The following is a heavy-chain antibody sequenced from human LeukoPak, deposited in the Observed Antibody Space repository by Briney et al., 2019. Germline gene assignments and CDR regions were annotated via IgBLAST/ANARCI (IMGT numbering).Heavy chain of an antibody. V-gene: IGHV4-4*07. Sequence: SETLSLTCTVSGGSISSYYWSWIRQPAGKGLECIGRAHTSGSTNYNPSLKSRVTISVDSSRNQFSLRVSSVTAADTAVCYCGRGGQYSNGIFDKWGQGTLVTVSS. D-gene: IGHD4-11*01. J-gene: IGHJ4*02. CDR1: GGSISSYY. CDR2: AHTSGST. CDR3: GRGGQYSNGIFDK.